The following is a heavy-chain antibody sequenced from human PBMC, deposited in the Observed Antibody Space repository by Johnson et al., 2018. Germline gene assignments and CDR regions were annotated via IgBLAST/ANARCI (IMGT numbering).Heavy chain of an antibody. CDR2: ISSSSSTI. Sequence: QVQLVQSGGGLVKXGGSLRLSCAASGFTFSDYYMSWIRQAQGKGLEWVSYISSSSSTIYYADSVKGRFTISLDNAKNSLYLQRNSLRAEDTAVNNCARPWGSYRSVAFDIWGQGTMVTVSS. D-gene: IGHD3-16*02. J-gene: IGHJ3*02. CDR1: GFTFSDYY. V-gene: IGHV3-11*04. CDR3: ARPWGSYRSVAFDI.